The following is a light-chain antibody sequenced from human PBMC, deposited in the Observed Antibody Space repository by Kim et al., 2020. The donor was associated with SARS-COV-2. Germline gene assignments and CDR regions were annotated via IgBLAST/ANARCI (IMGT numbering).Light chain of an antibody. CDR3: SAWDSSLTTWV. V-gene: IGLV10-54*01. CDR2: RNN. J-gene: IGLJ3*02. Sequence: QAGLTQPPSVSKDLRQTATLTCTGNINNVGDQGAAWLQQHQGHPPKLLSYRNNNRPSGISERLSASRSGNTASLTITGLQPEDEADYYCSAWDSSLTTWVIGGGTQLTVL. CDR1: INNVGDQG.